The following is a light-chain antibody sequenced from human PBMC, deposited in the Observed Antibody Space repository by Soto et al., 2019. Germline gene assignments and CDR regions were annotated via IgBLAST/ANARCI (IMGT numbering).Light chain of an antibody. CDR3: QQYGSSTLT. V-gene: IGKV3-20*01. J-gene: IGKJ4*01. CDR1: QSVSSY. CDR2: GAS. Sequence: EIVLTQSPATLSLSPGERATLSCRASQSVSSYLAWYQQKPGQAPRIIIYGASSRATGIPDRFSGSVSGTDCTITISRLETEDGAVYYCQQYGSSTLTFGGGTKVDIK.